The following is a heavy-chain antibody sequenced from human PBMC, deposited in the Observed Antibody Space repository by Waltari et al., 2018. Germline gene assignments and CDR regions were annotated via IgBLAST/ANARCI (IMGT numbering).Heavy chain of an antibody. CDR3: ARDEQQWYFDL. Sequence: QVQLVESGGGVVQPGRSLRLSCAASGFNFSSYAMHWVRQAPGKGLEWVAVISYDGSNKYYADSVKGRFTISRDNSKNTLYLQMNSLRAEDTAVYYCARDEQQWYFDLWGRGTLVTVSS. CDR2: ISYDGSNK. V-gene: IGHV3-30*01. J-gene: IGHJ2*01. D-gene: IGHD6-13*01. CDR1: GFNFSSYA.